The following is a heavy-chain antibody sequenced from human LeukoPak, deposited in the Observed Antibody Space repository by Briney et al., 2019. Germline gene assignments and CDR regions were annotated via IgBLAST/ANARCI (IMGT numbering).Heavy chain of an antibody. V-gene: IGHV3-30*04. CDR3: ARDLMWLVDY. CDR2: ESKDRSVI. D-gene: IGHD6-19*01. Sequence: GGSLRLSCAASGFIFLNYDVHWVRQTPGKGLEWLAYESKDRSVISYADSVRGRFTVSRDNSKNTVYLQMNSLRTEDTSLYYCARDLMWLVDYWGQGVLVTVSS. CDR1: GFIFLNYD. J-gene: IGHJ4*02.